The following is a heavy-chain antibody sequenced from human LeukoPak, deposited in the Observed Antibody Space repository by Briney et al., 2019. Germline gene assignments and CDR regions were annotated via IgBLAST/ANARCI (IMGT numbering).Heavy chain of an antibody. CDR3: ARDCTMIVGWFDP. D-gene: IGHD3-22*01. J-gene: IGHJ5*02. CDR1: GFTFSSYS. CDR2: ISSSSSNI. V-gene: IGHV3-48*01. Sequence: GGSLRLSCAASGFTFSSYSMNWVRQAPGKGLEWVSYISSSSSNIYYADSVKGRFTISRDNAKNSMYLQMNSLRAEDTAVYYCARDCTMIVGWFDPWGQGTLVTVSS.